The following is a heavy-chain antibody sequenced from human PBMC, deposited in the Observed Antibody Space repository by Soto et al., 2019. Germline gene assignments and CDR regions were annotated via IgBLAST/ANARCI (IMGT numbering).Heavy chain of an antibody. V-gene: IGHV1-18*01. CDR3: ARDSSDFRSGYFRAFDY. Sequence: VSVTVASKAPVHPFPSSGISWVRQAPGQVLEYMGWISDYNGNTNFAQKFQGRVTLTTDTSPSTAYMELRSLTSDDTATYFCARDSSDFRSGYFRAFDYWGQGTQVTVSS. J-gene: IGHJ4*02. CDR1: VHPFPSSG. CDR2: ISDYNGNT. D-gene: IGHD3-3*01.